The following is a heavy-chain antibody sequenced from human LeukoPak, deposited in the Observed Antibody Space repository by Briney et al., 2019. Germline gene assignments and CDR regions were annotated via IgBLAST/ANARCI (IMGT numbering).Heavy chain of an antibody. D-gene: IGHD2-2*01. J-gene: IGHJ4*02. CDR3: ARIMVWSSTSCYDY. CDR1: GYTFTGYY. Sequence: ASVTVSCKASGYTFTGYYMHWVRRAPGQGLEWMGWINPNSGGTNYAQKFQGRVTMTRDTSISTAYMELSRLRSDDTAVYYCARIMVWSSTSCYDYWGQGTLVTVSS. V-gene: IGHV1-2*02. CDR2: INPNSGGT.